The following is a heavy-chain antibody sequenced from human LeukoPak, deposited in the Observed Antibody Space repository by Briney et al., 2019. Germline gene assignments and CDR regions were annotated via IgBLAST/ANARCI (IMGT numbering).Heavy chain of an antibody. Sequence: SETLSLTCTVSGGSISSHYWSWIRQPPGKGLEWIGYIYYSGSTNYNPSLKSRVTISVDTSKNQFSLKLSSVTAADTAVYYCARGAGLRYFDSYYYMDVWGKGTTVTVSS. V-gene: IGHV4-59*11. CDR1: GGSISSHY. D-gene: IGHD3-9*01. CDR2: IYYSGST. J-gene: IGHJ6*03. CDR3: ARGAGLRYFDSYYYMDV.